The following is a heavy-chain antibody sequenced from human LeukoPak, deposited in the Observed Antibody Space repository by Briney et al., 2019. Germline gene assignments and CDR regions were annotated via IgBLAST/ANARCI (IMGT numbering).Heavy chain of an antibody. V-gene: IGHV3-33*06. CDR3: AKEGYYDILTGSSDYFDY. Sequence: GGSLRLSCAASGFTFSSYGMHWVRQAPGKGLEWVAVIWYDGSNKYYADSVKGRFTISRDNSKNTLFLQMNSLRAEDTALYFCAKEGYYDILTGSSDYFDYWGQGILVTVSS. J-gene: IGHJ4*02. D-gene: IGHD3-9*01. CDR2: IWYDGSNK. CDR1: GFTFSSYG.